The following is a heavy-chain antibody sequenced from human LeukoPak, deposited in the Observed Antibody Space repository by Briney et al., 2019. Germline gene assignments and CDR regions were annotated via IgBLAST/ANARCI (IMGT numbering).Heavy chain of an antibody. Sequence: SETLSLTCAVSGGSISSGGYSWSWIRQPPGKGLERIGYIYHSGSTYYNPSLKSRVTISVDRSKNQFSLKLSSVTAADTAVYYCARGWGKSQTFDYWGQGTLVTVSS. CDR2: IYHSGST. CDR3: ARGWGKSQTFDY. D-gene: IGHD3-16*01. V-gene: IGHV4-30-2*01. J-gene: IGHJ4*02. CDR1: GGSISSGGYS.